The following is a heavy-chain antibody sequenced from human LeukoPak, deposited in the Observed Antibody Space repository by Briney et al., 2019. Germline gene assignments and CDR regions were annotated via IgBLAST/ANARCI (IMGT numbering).Heavy chain of an antibody. CDR1: GFTFGGFW. J-gene: IGHJ6*02. Sequence: GGSLRLACAASGFTFGGFWMTWVRQAPGKGLEWVANINEDGSEKYYVDSVKGRCTISRDNAKKSLSLQMSSLRAEDMGVYYCARGRGIGAWGQGTTVTVSS. V-gene: IGHV3-7*01. CDR2: INEDGSEK. CDR3: ARGRGIGA.